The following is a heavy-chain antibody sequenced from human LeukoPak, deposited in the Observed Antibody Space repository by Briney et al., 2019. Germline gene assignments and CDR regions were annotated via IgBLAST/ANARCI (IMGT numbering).Heavy chain of an antibody. CDR2: IYSSGST. D-gene: IGHD1-26*01. CDR3: AKSGGYGLIDY. J-gene: IGHJ4*02. CDR1: GGSFSGYY. Sequence: SETLSLTCAVYGGSFSGYYWGWIRQPPGKGLEWIGSIYSSGSTYYNASLPSRVTISIETSKNQISLRLNSVTAADTAIYYCAKSGGYGLIDYWGQGTLVTVSS. V-gene: IGHV4-34*01.